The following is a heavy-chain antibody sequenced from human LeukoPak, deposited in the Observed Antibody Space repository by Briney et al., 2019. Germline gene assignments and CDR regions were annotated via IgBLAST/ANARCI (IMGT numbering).Heavy chain of an antibody. CDR1: GGSFSGYY. CDR3: ARGPVAARPSY. V-gene: IGHV4-34*01. D-gene: IGHD6-6*01. Sequence: PSETLSLTCAVCGGSFSGYYWSWIRQPPGKGLEWIGEINHSGSTNYNPSLKSRVTISVDTSKNQFSLKLSSVTAADTAVYYCARGPVAARPSYWGQGTLVTVSS. J-gene: IGHJ4*02. CDR2: INHSGST.